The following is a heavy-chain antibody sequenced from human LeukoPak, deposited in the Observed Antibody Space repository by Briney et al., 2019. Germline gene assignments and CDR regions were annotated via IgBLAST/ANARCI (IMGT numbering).Heavy chain of an antibody. CDR1: GFPFSSHG. V-gene: IGHV3-23*01. Sequence: GSLRLSCAGSGFPFSSHGMNWVRQAPGKGLEWVSGISPGGGPTYYADSVKGRFTISRDDPKNTLYLQMENLRAEDTAVYYCARDGGRKDDYWGQGTLVTVSS. J-gene: IGHJ4*02. D-gene: IGHD2-15*01. CDR3: ARDGGRKDDY. CDR2: ISPGGGPT.